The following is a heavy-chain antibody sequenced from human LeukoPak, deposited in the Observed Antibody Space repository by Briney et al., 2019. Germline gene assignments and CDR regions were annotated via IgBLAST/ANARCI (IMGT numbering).Heavy chain of an antibody. Sequence: SQTLSLTCAVYGGSFSGYYWSWIRQPPGKGLEWIGEINHSGSTNYNPSLKSRVTISVDTSKNQFSLKLSSVTAADTAVYYCARVCDILTGPYWFDPWGQGTLVTVSS. D-gene: IGHD3-9*01. CDR1: GGSFSGYY. V-gene: IGHV4-34*09. CDR2: INHSGST. J-gene: IGHJ5*02. CDR3: ARVCDILTGPYWFDP.